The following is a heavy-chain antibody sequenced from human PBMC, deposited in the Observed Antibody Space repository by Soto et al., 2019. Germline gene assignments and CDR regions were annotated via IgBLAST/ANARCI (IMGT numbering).Heavy chain of an antibody. CDR1: GGSISSGGYY. Sequence: SETLSLTCTVSGGSISSGGYYWSWIRQHPGKGLEWIGYIYYSGSTYYNPSLKSRVTISVDTSKNQFSLKLSSVTAADTAVYYCARRDNWSDGWYDPWGQGTLVTVSS. V-gene: IGHV4-31*03. CDR2: IYYSGST. CDR3: ARRDNWSDGWYDP. D-gene: IGHD1-20*01. J-gene: IGHJ5*02.